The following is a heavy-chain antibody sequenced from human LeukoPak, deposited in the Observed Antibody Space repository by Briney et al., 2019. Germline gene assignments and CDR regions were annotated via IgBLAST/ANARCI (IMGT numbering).Heavy chain of an antibody. J-gene: IGHJ5*02. D-gene: IGHD2-8*02. Sequence: GESLKISSKGSGYSFTSYWIGWVRQLPGKGLEWMEIIYPGDSDTRYSPSFQGQVTISAVKSISTAYLQWSSLKASDTAMYYCARRPRYWGHNLFDHWGQGTRVTVSS. V-gene: IGHV5-51*01. CDR1: GYSFTSYW. CDR3: ARRPRYWGHNLFDH. CDR2: IYPGDSDT.